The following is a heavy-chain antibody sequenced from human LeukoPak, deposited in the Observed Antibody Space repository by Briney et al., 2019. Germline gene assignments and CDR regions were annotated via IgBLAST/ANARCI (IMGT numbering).Heavy chain of an antibody. CDR3: AKGGYYFDY. V-gene: IGHV3-30*02. CDR2: IRFDGSSR. CDR1: GLTFSTFG. Sequence: GGSLRLSCAASGLTFSTFGMHWVRQAPGKGLEWVAFIRFDGSSRYYAESLKGRSTISRDNSKNTLYLQMNSLRAEDTAIYFCAKGGYYFDYWGQGALVIVSS. J-gene: IGHJ4*02.